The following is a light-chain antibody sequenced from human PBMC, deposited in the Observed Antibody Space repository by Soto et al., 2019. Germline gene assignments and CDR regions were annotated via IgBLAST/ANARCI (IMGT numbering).Light chain of an antibody. J-gene: IGKJ4*01. CDR2: DTF. Sequence: EIVLTQFPATLSLSPGEEATLSCRASQSFGTSLAWYQQRPAQAPRLLIYDTFKVAAGVPARFSGSGSGADFTLTISGLAPEDFAVYYCQHGGSFGGGTKVEIK. CDR3: QHGGS. CDR1: QSFGTS. V-gene: IGKV3-11*01.